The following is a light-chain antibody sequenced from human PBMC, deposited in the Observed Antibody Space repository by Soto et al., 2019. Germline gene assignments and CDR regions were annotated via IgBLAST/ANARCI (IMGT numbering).Light chain of an antibody. CDR3: QQYGSSLYT. CDR2: DAS. J-gene: IGKJ2*01. CDR1: QSVSSSY. V-gene: IGKV3-20*01. Sequence: EIVLTQSPGTLSLSPGERATLSCRASQSVSSSYLAWYQQKPDQAPRLLIYDASSRATGISDRFSGSGSGIDFTLTISRLEPEDFAVYYCQQYGSSLYTLGQGTKLEIK.